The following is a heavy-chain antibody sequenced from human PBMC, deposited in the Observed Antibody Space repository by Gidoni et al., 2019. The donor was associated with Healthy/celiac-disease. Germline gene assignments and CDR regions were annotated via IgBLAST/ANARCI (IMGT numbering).Heavy chain of an antibody. CDR1: GGSISSYY. CDR3: ARGVAAPQSGRGMDV. Sequence: PGLVKPSETLSLTCTVSGGSISSYYWSWIRQPPGKGLEWIGYIYYSGGTNYNPSLKSRVTISVDTSKYQFSLKLSSVTAADTAVYYCARGVAAPQSGRGMDVWGQGTTVTVSS. V-gene: IGHV4-59*08. D-gene: IGHD6-13*01. J-gene: IGHJ6*02. CDR2: IYYSGGT.